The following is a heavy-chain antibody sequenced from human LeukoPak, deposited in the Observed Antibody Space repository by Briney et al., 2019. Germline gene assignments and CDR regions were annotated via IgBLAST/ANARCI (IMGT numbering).Heavy chain of an antibody. CDR3: ARDGEGYSYGYYYYYMDV. D-gene: IGHD5-18*01. V-gene: IGHV3-21*01. Sequence: GGSLRLSCAASGFTFSSYSMNWVRQAPGKGLEWVSSISSSSSYIYYADSVKGRFTISRDNAKNSLYLQMNSLRAEDTAVYYCARDGEGYSYGYYYYYMDVWGKGTTVTVSS. J-gene: IGHJ6*03. CDR1: GFTFSSYS. CDR2: ISSSSSYI.